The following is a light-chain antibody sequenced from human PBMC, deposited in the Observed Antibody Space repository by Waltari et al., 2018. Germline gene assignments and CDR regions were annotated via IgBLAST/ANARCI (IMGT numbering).Light chain of an antibody. CDR3: ASSRSDSTVV. V-gene: IGLV2-14*03. J-gene: IGLJ3*02. Sequence: QSALTQPASVSASPGQSISTPCTGTHSDIGRHDSVSWFQQSPGKVPKLRIYDVTNRPSGVSHRFSGSKSGNTATLTISGLQTEDEADYYCASSRSDSTVVFGGGTKLTVL. CDR1: HSDIGRHDS. CDR2: DVT.